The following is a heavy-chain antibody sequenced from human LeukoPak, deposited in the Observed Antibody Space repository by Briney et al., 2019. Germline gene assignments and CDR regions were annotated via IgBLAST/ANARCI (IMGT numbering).Heavy chain of an antibody. CDR3: ARAPLSGSYLINWFDP. Sequence: GGSLRLSCAASGFTFSSYEMNWVRQAPGKGLEWVSYISSSGSTIYYADSVKGRFTISRDNAKNSLYLQMNSLRAEDTAVYYCARAPLSGSYLINWFDPWGQGTLVTVSS. J-gene: IGHJ5*02. CDR1: GFTFSSYE. CDR2: ISSSGSTI. V-gene: IGHV3-48*03. D-gene: IGHD1-26*01.